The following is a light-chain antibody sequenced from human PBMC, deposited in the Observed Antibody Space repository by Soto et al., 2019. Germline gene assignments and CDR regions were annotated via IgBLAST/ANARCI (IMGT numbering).Light chain of an antibody. CDR1: QSVSGNN. CDR3: HQCDGTSWT. J-gene: IGKJ1*01. Sequence: VLTQSPGTLSVSPGERATLSCRASQSVSGNNLAWYQQTPGRPPRLLIYGESSRASGVPDRFSGSGSGTNFTLTINRLEPEDFAVHSGHQCDGTSWTFGQGTKV. V-gene: IGKV3-20*01. CDR2: GES.